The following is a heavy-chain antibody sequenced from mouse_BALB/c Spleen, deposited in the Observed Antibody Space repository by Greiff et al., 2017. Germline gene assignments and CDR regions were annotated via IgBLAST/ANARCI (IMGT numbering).Heavy chain of an antibody. J-gene: IGHJ4*01. V-gene: IGHV5-17*02. D-gene: IGHD2-14*01. Sequence: EVNLVESGGGLVQPGGSRKLSCAASGFTFSSFGMHWVRQAPEKGLEWVAYISSGSSTIYYADTVKGRFTISRDNPKNTLFLQMTSLRSEDTAMYYCARSRYGAMDYWGQGTSVTVSS. CDR3: ARSRYGAMDY. CDR2: ISSGSSTI. CDR1: GFTFSSFG.